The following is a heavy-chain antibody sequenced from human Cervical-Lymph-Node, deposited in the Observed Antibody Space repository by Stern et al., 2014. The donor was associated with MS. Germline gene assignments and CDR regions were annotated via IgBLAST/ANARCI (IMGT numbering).Heavy chain of an antibody. CDR3: ARHGGPNWNHEAHNWFDP. Sequence: EVQLVESGAEVKKPGESLKISCKGSEYNFNTHWIAWVRQMPGKGLEWLGNIYPGNSDTRYNPSLKGQVSISADKSITTAYLHFSSLKASDSAMYFCARHGGPNWNHEAHNWFDPWGQGTLVTVSS. CDR2: IYPGNSDT. D-gene: IGHD1-14*01. CDR1: EYNFNTHW. V-gene: IGHV5-51*03. J-gene: IGHJ5*02.